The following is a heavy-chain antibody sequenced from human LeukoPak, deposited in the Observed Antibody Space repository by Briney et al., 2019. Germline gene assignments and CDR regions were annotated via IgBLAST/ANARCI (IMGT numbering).Heavy chain of an antibody. CDR3: ARARRAVAGRGLGY. CDR1: GYTFTGYY. Sequence: ASVKVSCKASGYTFTGYYMHWVRQAPGQGLEWMGWINPNSGNTGYAQKFQGRVTITRNTSISTAYMELSSLRSEDTAVYYCARARRAVAGRGLGYWGQGTLVTVSS. V-gene: IGHV1-8*03. J-gene: IGHJ4*02. CDR2: INPNSGNT. D-gene: IGHD6-19*01.